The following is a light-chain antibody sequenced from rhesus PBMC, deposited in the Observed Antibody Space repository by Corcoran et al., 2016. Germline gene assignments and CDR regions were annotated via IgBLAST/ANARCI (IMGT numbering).Light chain of an antibody. CDR3: QQGYSPPYS. Sequence: DIQMTQSPSSLSASVGDKVTITCRASQGISRWLAWYQQKPGTAPDLLIYDASSLQRGVPSRFSGSGSGTDYTLTINSLHPEDFATYYCQQGYSPPYSFGQGTKVEIK. J-gene: IGKJ2*01. CDR1: QGISRW. CDR2: DAS. V-gene: IGKV1-18*01.